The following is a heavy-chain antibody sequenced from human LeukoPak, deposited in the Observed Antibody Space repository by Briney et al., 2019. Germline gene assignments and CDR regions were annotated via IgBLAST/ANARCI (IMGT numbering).Heavy chain of an antibody. D-gene: IGHD4-17*01. CDR1: GFTFSSYE. CDR2: ISSSGSTI. V-gene: IGHV3-48*03. CDR3: ARGQADYGDYVLD. J-gene: IGHJ4*02. Sequence: GSLRLSCAASGFTFSSYEMNWVRQAPGKGLEWVSYISSSGSTIYYADSVKGRFTISRDNAKNSLYLQMNSLRAEDTAVYYCARGQADYGDYVLDWGQGTLVTVSS.